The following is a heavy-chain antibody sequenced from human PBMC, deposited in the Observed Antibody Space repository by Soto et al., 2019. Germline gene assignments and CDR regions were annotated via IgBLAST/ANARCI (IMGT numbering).Heavy chain of an antibody. Sequence: SETLSLTCAVYGGSFSGYYWSWIRQPPGKGLEWIGEINHSGSTNYNPSLKSRVTISVDTSKNQFSLKLSSVTAADTAVYYCARARRMCSGGSCYLLDYWGQGTLVTVS. CDR1: GGSFSGYY. CDR2: INHSGST. V-gene: IGHV4-34*01. CDR3: ARARRMCSGGSCYLLDY. D-gene: IGHD2-15*01. J-gene: IGHJ4*02.